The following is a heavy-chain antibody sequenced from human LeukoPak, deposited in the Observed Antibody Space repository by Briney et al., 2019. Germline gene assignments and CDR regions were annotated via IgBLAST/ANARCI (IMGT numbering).Heavy chain of an antibody. V-gene: IGHV4-61*08. Sequence: SETLSLTCIVSGASVSSGDHHWSWIRQAPGKGLEWIGHNMNTYYNPSLKSRVTISVDTSKNQFSLKLSSVTAADTAVYYCARTATRYYYYGMDVWGQGTTVTVSS. J-gene: IGHJ6*02. CDR2: NMNT. CDR1: GASVSSGDHH. CDR3: ARTATRYYYYGMDV. D-gene: IGHD2-15*01.